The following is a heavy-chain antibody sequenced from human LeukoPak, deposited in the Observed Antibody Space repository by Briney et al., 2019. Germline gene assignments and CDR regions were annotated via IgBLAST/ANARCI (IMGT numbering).Heavy chain of an antibody. J-gene: IGHJ4*02. Sequence: PGGSLRLSCAASGFTFSSYWMSWVRQAPGKGQEWVANIKQDGNEKYYVDSVKGRFTISRDNAKNSLYLQMNSLRAEDTAVYYCARGMDTAMVLPDYWGQGTLVTVSS. CDR2: IKQDGNEK. D-gene: IGHD5-18*01. V-gene: IGHV3-7*01. CDR3: ARGMDTAMVLPDY. CDR1: GFTFSSYW.